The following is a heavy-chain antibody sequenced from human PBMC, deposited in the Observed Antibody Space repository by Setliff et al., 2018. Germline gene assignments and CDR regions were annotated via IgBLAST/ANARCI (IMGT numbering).Heavy chain of an antibody. CDR2: INPSGGLT. J-gene: IGHJ3*02. CDR1: GYALSKYY. V-gene: IGHV1-46*03. D-gene: IGHD3-3*01. Sequence: SVKVSCKASGYALSKYYMHWVRQAPGQGLEWMGIINPSGGLTKYAQKFQGRVTMTSDTSTNTVYLEVSSLRSEDTAVYFCARDRFYNSWSGTSITAPHDAFDIWGQGTMVTVS. CDR3: ARDRFYNSWSGTSITAPHDAFDI.